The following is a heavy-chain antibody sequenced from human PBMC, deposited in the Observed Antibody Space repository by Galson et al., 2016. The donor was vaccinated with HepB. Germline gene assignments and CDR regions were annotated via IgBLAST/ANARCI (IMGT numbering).Heavy chain of an antibody. CDR3: ARPKYDFWSNLRGPFDI. D-gene: IGHD3-3*01. V-gene: IGHV1-18*01. CDR2: ISPYNGNT. Sequence: SCKASGYTFTTYGINWVRQAPGQGLEWMGRISPYNGNTKYAQKFQGRVTMTTDTSTSTAYMELRSLRSDDTAVYYCARPKYDFWSNLRGPFDIGGQGTMVTVSS. J-gene: IGHJ3*02. CDR1: GYTFTTYG.